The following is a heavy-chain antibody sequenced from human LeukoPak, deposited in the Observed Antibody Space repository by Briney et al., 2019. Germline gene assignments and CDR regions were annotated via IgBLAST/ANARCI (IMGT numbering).Heavy chain of an antibody. CDR2: ICGSGGST. J-gene: IGHJ4*02. Sequence: RGPLRLSCAASGFTFSSYTMSWVRQAPGKGLEWVSAICGSGGSTYYADSVKGRFTISRDNSKNTLYLQMNSLRAEDTAVYYCAKDRRDYTNDPSDFDYWGQGTLVTVSS. V-gene: IGHV3-23*01. D-gene: IGHD4-11*01. CDR3: AKDRRDYTNDPSDFDY. CDR1: GFTFSSYT.